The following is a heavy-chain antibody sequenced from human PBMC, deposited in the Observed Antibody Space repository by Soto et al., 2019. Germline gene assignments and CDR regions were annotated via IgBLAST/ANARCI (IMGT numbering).Heavy chain of an antibody. Sequence: QVQLQESGPGLVKPSQTLSLTCTVSGGSIRSGGYYWSWIRQHPGKGLEWIGYIYYSGSTYYNPSLKSRVTISVDTYKNQFSLKLSSVAAADTAVYYCARAAFTPYFDYWGQGTLVTVSS. CDR1: GGSIRSGGYY. V-gene: IGHV4-31*03. J-gene: IGHJ4*02. CDR3: ARAAFTPYFDY. CDR2: IYYSGST. D-gene: IGHD3-16*01.